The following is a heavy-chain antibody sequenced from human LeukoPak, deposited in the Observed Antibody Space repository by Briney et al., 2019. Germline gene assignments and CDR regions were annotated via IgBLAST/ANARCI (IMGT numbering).Heavy chain of an antibody. CDR1: GFTFSNAW. CDR2: IKSKINGGTT. J-gene: IGHJ4*02. Sequence: GGSLRLSCAASGFTFSNAWMSWVRQAPGKGLEWVGHIKSKINGGTTDLAAPVKDRFTISRDDLKNTLYLQMNSLKTEDTAVYYCTTVRALDYYDSSGYYSFGFDYWGQGTLVTVSS. CDR3: TTVRALDYYDSSGYYSFGFDY. V-gene: IGHV3-15*01. D-gene: IGHD3-22*01.